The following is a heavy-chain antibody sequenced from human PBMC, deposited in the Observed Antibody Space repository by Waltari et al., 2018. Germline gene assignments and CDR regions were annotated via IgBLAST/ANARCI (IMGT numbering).Heavy chain of an antibody. CDR3: ARVHVDTAMVNEWYWYFDL. Sequence: QVQLQESGPGMVKPSETLSLTCTVSGGSIRSYYWNWIRQPPGKGLEWIGYIYYSGSTNYNPSLKSRVTISVDTSKNQFSLKLSSVTAADTAVYYCARVHVDTAMVNEWYWYFDLWGRGTLVTVSS. CDR2: IYYSGST. V-gene: IGHV4-59*01. CDR1: GGSIRSYY. J-gene: IGHJ2*01. D-gene: IGHD5-18*01.